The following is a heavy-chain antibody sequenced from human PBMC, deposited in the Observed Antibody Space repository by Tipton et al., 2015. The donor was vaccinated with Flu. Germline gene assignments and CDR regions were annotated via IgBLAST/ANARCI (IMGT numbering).Heavy chain of an antibody. D-gene: IGHD3-10*01. CDR2: TYQRSMWHH. J-gene: IGHJ5*02. CDR3: AGGSGSGPKDWFDP. CDR1: GDSVSSNVAT. Sequence: GLVKPSQTLSLTCVISGDSVSSNVATWNWIRQSPSRGLEWLGKTYQRSMWHHIYAVSLKGRITITPDTSRNQFSLQLNSMTPDDTAVYYCAGGSGSGPKDWFDPWGQGTQVTVSA. V-gene: IGHV6-1*01.